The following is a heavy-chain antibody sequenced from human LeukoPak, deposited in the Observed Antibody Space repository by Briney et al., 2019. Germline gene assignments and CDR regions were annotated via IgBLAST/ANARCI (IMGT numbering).Heavy chain of an antibody. V-gene: IGHV4-34*01. CDR1: GGSFSGYY. Sequence: SETLSLTCAVYGGSFSGYYWSWIRQPPGKGLEWIGEINHSGSTNYNPSLKSRVTISVDTSKNQFSLNLSSVTAADTAIYYCARLGGATSPFGYWGQGTLVTVSS. CDR3: ARLGGATSPFGY. CDR2: INHSGST. D-gene: IGHD1-26*01. J-gene: IGHJ4*02.